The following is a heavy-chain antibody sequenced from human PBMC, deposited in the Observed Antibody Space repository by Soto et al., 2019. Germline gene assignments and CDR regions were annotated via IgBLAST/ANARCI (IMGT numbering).Heavy chain of an antibody. Sequence: QVQLQESGPGLVKPSETLSLTCTVSGGSFKSGSYSWSWIRQPPGKGLEWIGYVYHTGRTSYNPSLKSRVSISMDTSKNQFSLNLDSVTAADTAVYFCARDFAYLDSGGQGTLVTVSS. J-gene: IGHJ4*02. CDR2: VYHTGRT. D-gene: IGHD3-3*01. V-gene: IGHV4-61*01. CDR3: ARDFAYLDS. CDR1: GGSFKSGSYS.